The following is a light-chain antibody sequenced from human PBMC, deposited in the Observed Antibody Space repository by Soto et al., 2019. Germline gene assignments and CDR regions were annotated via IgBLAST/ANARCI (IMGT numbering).Light chain of an antibody. CDR3: QSYDSFSVV. CDR2: KND. CDR1: GGSIASNH. J-gene: IGLJ2*01. V-gene: IGLV6-57*04. Sequence: NFMLTQPHSVSASPGKTVTISCTRSGGSIASNHVQWYQQRPGSAPTTVIYKNDQRPSGVPDRFSGSIDSSSNSASLTISGLKTEDEADCYCQSYDSFSVVFGGGTKLTVL.